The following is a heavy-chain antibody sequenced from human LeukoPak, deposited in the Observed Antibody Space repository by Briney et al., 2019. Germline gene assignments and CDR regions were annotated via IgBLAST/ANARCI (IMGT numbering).Heavy chain of an antibody. J-gene: IGHJ6*02. Sequence: SETLSLTCAVYGGSFSGYYWSWIRQPPGKGQEWIGEINHSGSTNYNPSLKSRVTISVDTSKNQFSLKLRFVTAADTAVYYCARRTRGYSYGPYYYGMDVWGQGTTVTVSS. V-gene: IGHV4-34*01. CDR3: ARRTRGYSYGPYYYGMDV. CDR2: INHSGST. CDR1: GGSFSGYY. D-gene: IGHD5-18*01.